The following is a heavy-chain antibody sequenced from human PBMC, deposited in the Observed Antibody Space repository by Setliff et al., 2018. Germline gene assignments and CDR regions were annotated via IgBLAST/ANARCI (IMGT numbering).Heavy chain of an antibody. V-gene: IGHV4-61*10. Sequence: PSETLSLTCTVSGGSVNSGYDNWNWLRQPAGKGLEWIGHINRRGSTNFSPSLKSRVTISLDTSKNQISLNLFFVTAADTAVYYCARGLDNGGYRYNRVGYLDSWGQGTLVTSPQ. CDR2: INRRGST. D-gene: IGHD3-22*01. J-gene: IGHJ4*02. CDR3: ARGLDNGGYRYNRVGYLDS. CDR1: GGSVNSGYDN.